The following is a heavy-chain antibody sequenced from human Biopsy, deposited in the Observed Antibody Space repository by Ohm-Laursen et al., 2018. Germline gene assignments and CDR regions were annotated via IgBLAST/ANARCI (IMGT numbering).Heavy chain of an antibody. CDR2: INKDGSTP. J-gene: IGHJ6*02. CDR1: VFTFSSYW. Sequence: SLRLSCSSTVFTFSSYWMNWVRQVPGQGPVWVATINKDGSTPQYVDSVSGRFTISRDNAKNTLHLQMNSLRADDTAIYYCAKDLHNYGMDVWGQGTTVTVSS. CDR3: AKDLHNYGMDV. V-gene: IGHV3-74*03.